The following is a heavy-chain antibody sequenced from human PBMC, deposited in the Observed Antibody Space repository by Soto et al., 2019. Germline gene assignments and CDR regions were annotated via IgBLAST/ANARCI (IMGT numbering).Heavy chain of an antibody. J-gene: IGHJ6*02. Sequence: QITLKESGPTLVKPTQTLTLTCTFSGLSVSTSEVGVGWIRQSPGKALEWLAHIYWDDDKRYSPSLKNRLTITKDTSKNQVVLTMPTMDPVNTGTYYWAHRRVNYAMGVWGQGITFTVSS. V-gene: IGHV2-5*02. D-gene: IGHD6-13*01. CDR1: GLSVSTSEVG. CDR3: AHRRVNYAMGV. CDR2: IYWDDDK.